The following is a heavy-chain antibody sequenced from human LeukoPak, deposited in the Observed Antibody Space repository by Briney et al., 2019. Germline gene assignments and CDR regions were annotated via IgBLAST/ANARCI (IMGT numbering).Heavy chain of an antibody. Sequence: SETLSLTCTVSGGSISSYYWSWIRQPPGKGLEWIGYIYYSGSTNYNPSPKSRVTISIDTSKNQFSLKLSSVTAADTAVYYCARDREYCSTTSCYVTFDYWGQGTLVTVSS. V-gene: IGHV4-59*01. J-gene: IGHJ4*02. CDR3: ARDREYCSTTSCYVTFDY. CDR1: GGSISSYY. D-gene: IGHD2-2*01. CDR2: IYYSGST.